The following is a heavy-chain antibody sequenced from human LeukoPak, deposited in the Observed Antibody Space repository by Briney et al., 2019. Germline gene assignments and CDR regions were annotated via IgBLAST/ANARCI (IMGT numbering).Heavy chain of an antibody. CDR1: GFTFSSYA. CDR2: ISSDGGST. J-gene: IGHJ4*02. D-gene: IGHD1-26*01. CDR3: ARFRSYSLDY. V-gene: IGHV3-64*01. Sequence: GGSLRLSCAASGFTFSSYAMHWVRQAPGKGLEYVSAISSDGGSTHYANSVKGRFTISRDNSKNTLYLQMGSLRGEDMAVYYCARFRSYSLDYWGQGTLVTVSS.